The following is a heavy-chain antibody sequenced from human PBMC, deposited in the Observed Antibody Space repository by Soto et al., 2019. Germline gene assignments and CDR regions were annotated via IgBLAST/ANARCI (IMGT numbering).Heavy chain of an antibody. J-gene: IGHJ6*02. CDR3: ARERGAYGMDV. Sequence: QVQLVQSGAEVKKPGASVKVSCKASGYTFTSYGISWVRQAPGQGLEWMGWISAYNGNTNYAQKLQGRVTMTTDTSTSTAYMELRSMSSDDTDVYYCARERGAYGMDVWGQGTTVTVSS. CDR1: GYTFTSYG. CDR2: ISAYNGNT. V-gene: IGHV1-18*01.